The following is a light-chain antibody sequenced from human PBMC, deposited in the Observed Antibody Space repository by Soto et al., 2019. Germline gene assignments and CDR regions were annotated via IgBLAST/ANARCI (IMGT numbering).Light chain of an antibody. CDR1: KSIVTY. Sequence: IQMTHAPSSLSASVADRVPITCRASKSIVTYLNRYLQQTGKAPQLLNNAASNLQSGVQSRFSGSGSGTDFTLTISSLQHEDYATYFCQQSYSTPPWTLGQGTKVDIK. CDR2: AAS. V-gene: IGKV1-39*01. J-gene: IGKJ1*01. CDR3: QQSYSTPPWT.